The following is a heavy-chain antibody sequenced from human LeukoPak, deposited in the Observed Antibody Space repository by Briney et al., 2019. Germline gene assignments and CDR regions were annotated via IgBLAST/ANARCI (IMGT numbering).Heavy chain of an antibody. Sequence: ATVKVSCKASGYTFTSYGLSWVRQAPGQGLEWMGWISPYNGNTNYAQNLQGRVTMTSDTSTSTAYMELRSLRSDDTAVYYCARAVIPVAVKPAFDYWGQGTLVTVSS. J-gene: IGHJ4*02. CDR1: GYTFTSYG. V-gene: IGHV1-18*01. CDR2: ISPYNGNT. D-gene: IGHD6-13*01. CDR3: ARAVIPVAVKPAFDY.